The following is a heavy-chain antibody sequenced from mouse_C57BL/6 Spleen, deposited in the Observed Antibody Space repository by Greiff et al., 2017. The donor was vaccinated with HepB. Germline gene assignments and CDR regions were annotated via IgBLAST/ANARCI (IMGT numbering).Heavy chain of an antibody. CDR1: GYAFSSSW. V-gene: IGHV1-82*01. CDR2: IYPGDGDT. Sequence: LEESGPELVKPGASVKISCKASGYAFSSSWMNWVKQRPGKGLEWIGRIYPGDGDTTYNGKFKGKATLTADKSSSTAYMQLSSLTSEDSAVYFCARDKDDYAWFAYWGQGTLVTVSA. CDR3: ARDKDDYAWFAY. J-gene: IGHJ3*01. D-gene: IGHD2-4*01.